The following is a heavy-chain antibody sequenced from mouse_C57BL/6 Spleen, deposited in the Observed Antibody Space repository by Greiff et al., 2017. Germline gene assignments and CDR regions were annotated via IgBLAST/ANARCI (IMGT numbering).Heavy chain of an antibody. Sequence: EVQLVESGGGLVQPGGSMKLSCAAPGFTFSDAWMDWVRQSPEKGLEWVAEIRNKANNHATYYAESVKGRFTISRDDSKSSVYLQMNSLRAEDTGIYYCTRGVPYYYGSSYDFDYWGQGTTLTVSA. D-gene: IGHD1-1*01. V-gene: IGHV6-6*01. CDR1: GFTFSDAW. CDR2: IRNKANNHAT. J-gene: IGHJ2*01. CDR3: TRGVPYYYGSSYDFDY.